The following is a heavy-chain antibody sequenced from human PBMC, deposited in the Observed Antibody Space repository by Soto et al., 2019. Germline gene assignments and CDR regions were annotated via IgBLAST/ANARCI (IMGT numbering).Heavy chain of an antibody. V-gene: IGHV5-51*01. Sequence: GESLKISCKGSGYSFTSYWIGWVRQMPGKGLEWMGIIYPGDSDTRYSPSFQGQVTISADKSISTAYLQWSSLKASDTAMYYCARHGGVVVPAAISRFHYYGMDVWGQGTTVNVSS. CDR1: GYSFTSYW. D-gene: IGHD2-2*01. J-gene: IGHJ6*02. CDR3: ARHGGVVVPAAISRFHYYGMDV. CDR2: IYPGDSDT.